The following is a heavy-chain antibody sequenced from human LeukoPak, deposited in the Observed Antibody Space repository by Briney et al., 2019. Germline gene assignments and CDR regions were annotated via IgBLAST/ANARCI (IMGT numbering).Heavy chain of an antibody. J-gene: IGHJ4*02. V-gene: IGHV1-2*02. CDR1: GYTFTGYY. Sequence: ASVKVSCKTSGYTFTGYYIHWVRQAPGQGLEWMGWINPNSGDTNYAQKFQGRVTITADESTSTAYMELSSLRSEDTAVYYCARDRHRNSGWYYWGQGTLVTVSS. CDR3: ARDRHRNSGWYY. CDR2: INPNSGDT. D-gene: IGHD6-19*01.